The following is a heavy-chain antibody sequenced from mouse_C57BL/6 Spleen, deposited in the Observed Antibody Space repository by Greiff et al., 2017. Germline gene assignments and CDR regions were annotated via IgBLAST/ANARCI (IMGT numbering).Heavy chain of an antibody. J-gene: IGHJ4*01. CDR1: GYTFTSYW. CDR2: IDPSDSYT. Sequence: VQLQQPGAELVRPGTSVKLSCKASGYTFTSYWMHWVKQRPGQGLEWIGVIDPSDSYTNYNQKFKGQATLTVDTASSTAYMQLSSLTSEDSAVYYCARNYDYDGGSSYAMDYWGQGTSVTVSS. CDR3: ARNYDYDGGSSYAMDY. V-gene: IGHV1-59*01. D-gene: IGHD2-4*01.